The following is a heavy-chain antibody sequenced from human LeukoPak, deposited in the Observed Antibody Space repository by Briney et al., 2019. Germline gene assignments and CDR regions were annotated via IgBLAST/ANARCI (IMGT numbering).Heavy chain of an antibody. D-gene: IGHD1-26*01. V-gene: IGHV3-72*01. CDR2: SRNKPNGYTT. J-gene: IGHJ3*02. Sequence: GGSLRLSCVGFGFTFSDHYMDWVRQAPGKGLEWVGRSRNKPNGYTTEYATSLKGRFTISRDDSGTSLYLQLNSLKTDATAVYYCARNPYYSGNHYGPFDMWGQGTMVTVA. CDR1: GFTFSDHY. CDR3: ARNPYYSGNHYGPFDM.